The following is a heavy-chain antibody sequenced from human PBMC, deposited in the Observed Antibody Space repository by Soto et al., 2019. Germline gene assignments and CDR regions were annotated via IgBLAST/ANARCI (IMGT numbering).Heavy chain of an antibody. V-gene: IGHV4-31*03. D-gene: IGHD4-4*01. Sequence: SETLSLTCTVSGGSISSGGYYWSWIRQHPGKGLEWIGYIYYSGSTYYNPSLKSRVTISVDTSKNQFSLKLSFLTAADTAFFYCARAPDSPTYSNYDNFDYWGQGTLVTVPS. J-gene: IGHJ4*02. CDR2: IYYSGST. CDR1: GGSISSGGYY. CDR3: ARAPDSPTYSNYDNFDY.